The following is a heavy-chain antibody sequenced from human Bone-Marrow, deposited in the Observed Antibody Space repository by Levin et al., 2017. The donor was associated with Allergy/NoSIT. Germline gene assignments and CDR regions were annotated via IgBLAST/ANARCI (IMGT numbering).Heavy chain of an antibody. V-gene: IGHV3-49*03. CDR1: GFTFAEYA. CDR3: SKVAYCGGDCYWFDP. D-gene: IGHD2-21*02. CDR2: IKTKTYRETT. J-gene: IGHJ5*02. Sequence: GESLKISCSTSGFTFAEYAVSWFRQAPGKGLDWVGLIKTKTYRETTLYAASVKGRFSISRDDSKSLAYLHLNSLKTEDTGVYFCSKVAYCGGDCYWFDPWGPGTLVTVSS.